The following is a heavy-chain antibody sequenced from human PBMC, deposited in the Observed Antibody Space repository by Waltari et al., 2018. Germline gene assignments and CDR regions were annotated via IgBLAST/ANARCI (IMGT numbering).Heavy chain of an antibody. CDR2: IIIRSSI. V-gene: IGHV3-21*01. D-gene: IGHD4-17*01. CDR1: GFTLSTYS. CDR3: GRDVYGDYVGGGGGAFDI. Sequence: EVQLVESGGGLVKPGGSLRLSCAASGFTLSTYSMNWVRLAPGKGLEWFSSIIIRSSIYSVDSVKGRFTIARDNAKNSLYLQMNSLRAEDTAVYYCGRDVYGDYVGGGGGAFDIWGQGTMVTVSS. J-gene: IGHJ3*02.